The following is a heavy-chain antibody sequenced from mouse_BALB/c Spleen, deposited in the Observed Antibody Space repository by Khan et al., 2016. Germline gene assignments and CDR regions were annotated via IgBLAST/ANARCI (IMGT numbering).Heavy chain of an antibody. J-gene: IGHJ4*01. CDR1: GFNIKDTY. CDR2: IDPENDNT. Sequence: VQLQQSGAELVRPGALVKLSCKASGFNIKDTYMHWVNQRPEQGLEWIGWIDPENDNTIYDPKFQGKASMTADKSSNTAYLQLSSLTSEDTAVYYCARGLSTMIPDYWGQGTSVTVSS. CDR3: ARGLSTMIPDY. V-gene: IGHV14-1*02. D-gene: IGHD2-4*01.